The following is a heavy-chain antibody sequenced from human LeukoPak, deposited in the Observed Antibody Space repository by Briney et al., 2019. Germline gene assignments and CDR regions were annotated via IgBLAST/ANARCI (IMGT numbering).Heavy chain of an antibody. V-gene: IGHV1-69*05. CDR3: ARCGTPAGIYYFDY. CDR2: IIPIFGTA. CDR1: GGTFSSYA. Sequence: ASVKVSCKASGGTFSSYAISWVRQAPGQGLEWMGGIIPIFGTANYAQKFQGRVTITTDESTSTAYMGLSSLRSEDTAVYYCARCGTPAGIYYFDYWGQGTLVTVSS. D-gene: IGHD6-13*01. J-gene: IGHJ4*02.